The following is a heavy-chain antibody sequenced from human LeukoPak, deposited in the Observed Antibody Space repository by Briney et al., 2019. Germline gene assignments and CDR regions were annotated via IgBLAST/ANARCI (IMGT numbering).Heavy chain of an antibody. CDR2: ISSSGITV. V-gene: IGHV3-48*03. J-gene: IGHJ4*02. Sequence: GGSLRLSCAASGFTFRSYEMNWVRQAPGRGLGWVSYISSSGITVYYADSEKGRFTISRDNSKNTLYLQMSSLRAEDTAVYYCVKARSHWTTVTSLDYWGQGTLVTVSS. D-gene: IGHD4-17*01. CDR1: GFTFRSYE. CDR3: VKARSHWTTVTSLDY.